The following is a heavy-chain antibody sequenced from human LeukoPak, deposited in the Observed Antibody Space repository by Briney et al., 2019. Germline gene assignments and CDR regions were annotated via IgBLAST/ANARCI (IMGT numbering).Heavy chain of an antibody. Sequence: GSLRLSCAASGFTFSSYSMNWVRQAPGERLEWVSSISSSSTYIYYADSVKGRFTISRDDAKNSLFLQMNSLRAEDTAVYYCAKVFEWDGYNNGPFYYWGQGTLVTVSS. CDR1: GFTFSSYS. CDR3: AKVFEWDGYNNGPFYY. CDR2: ISSSSTYI. J-gene: IGHJ4*02. D-gene: IGHD5-24*01. V-gene: IGHV3-21*04.